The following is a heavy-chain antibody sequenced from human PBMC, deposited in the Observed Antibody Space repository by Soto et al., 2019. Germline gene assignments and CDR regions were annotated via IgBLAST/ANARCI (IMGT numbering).Heavy chain of an antibody. CDR1: GGTFSSYA. CDR2: IIPIFGTA. Sequence: SVKGSCKASGGTFSSYAISWVRQAPGQGLEWMGGIIPIFGTANHAQKFQGRVTITADESTSTVYMELSSLRSEDTAVYYCARGEAVETPQNDAFDIWGQGTMVTVSS. D-gene: IGHD6-19*01. V-gene: IGHV1-69*13. CDR3: ARGEAVETPQNDAFDI. J-gene: IGHJ3*02.